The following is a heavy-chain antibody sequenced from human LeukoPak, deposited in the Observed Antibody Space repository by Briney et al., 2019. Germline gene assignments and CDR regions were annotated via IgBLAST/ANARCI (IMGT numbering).Heavy chain of an antibody. D-gene: IGHD5-12*01. CDR1: GYTFTGYY. CDR3: ARVGYGDSWGYDQFDY. Sequence: ASVKVSCKASGYTFTGYYMHWVRQAPGQGHEWMGWINPNSGGTNYAQKFQGRVTMTRVTSISTAYMELSRLRSDDTAVYYCARVGYGDSWGYDQFDYWGQGTLVTVSS. CDR2: INPNSGGT. J-gene: IGHJ4*02. V-gene: IGHV1-2*02.